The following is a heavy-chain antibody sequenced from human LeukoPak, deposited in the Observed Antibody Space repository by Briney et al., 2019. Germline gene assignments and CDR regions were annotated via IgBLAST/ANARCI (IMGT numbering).Heavy chain of an antibody. CDR2: IYYSGST. CDR1: GGSISSYY. D-gene: IGHD6-19*01. Sequence: SETLSLTCTVSGGSISSYYWSWIRQPPGKGLEWIGYIYYSGSTNYNPSLKSRVTISVDTSKNQFSLKLSSVTAADTAVYYCAGDIAVAGNYFDYWGQGTLVTVSS. J-gene: IGHJ4*02. V-gene: IGHV4-59*01. CDR3: AGDIAVAGNYFDY.